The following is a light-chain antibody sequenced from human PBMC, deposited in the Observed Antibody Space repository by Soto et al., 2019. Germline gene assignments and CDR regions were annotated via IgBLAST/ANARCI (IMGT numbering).Light chain of an antibody. Sequence: DIQMTQSPSTLSVSVGDRVTITCRASQSISSWLAWYQQKPGKAPKVLIYDASSLESGVPSRFSGSGSGTEFTLTISSLQPDDFATYYCQHYNSYLYTVGQGTKLEIK. J-gene: IGKJ2*01. CDR3: QHYNSYLYT. CDR2: DAS. V-gene: IGKV1-5*01. CDR1: QSISSW.